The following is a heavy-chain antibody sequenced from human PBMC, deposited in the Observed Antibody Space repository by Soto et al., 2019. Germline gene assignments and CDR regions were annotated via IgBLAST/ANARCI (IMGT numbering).Heavy chain of an antibody. J-gene: IGHJ6*03. Sequence: ASVKVSCKASGYTSTSYDINWVRQATGQGLEWMGWMNPNSGNTGYAQKFQGRVTMTRNTSISTAYMELSSLRSEDTAVYYCARRRYSSGGAPQEMSYYYYMDVWGKGTTVTV. CDR2: MNPNSGNT. CDR3: ARRRYSSGGAPQEMSYYYYMDV. D-gene: IGHD6-19*01. CDR1: GYTSTSYD. V-gene: IGHV1-8*01.